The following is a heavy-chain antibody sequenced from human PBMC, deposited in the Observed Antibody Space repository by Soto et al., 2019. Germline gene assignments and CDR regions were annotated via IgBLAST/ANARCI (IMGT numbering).Heavy chain of an antibody. CDR2: IYSGGST. Sequence: GGSLRLCCAASGFTFSSYGMSWVRQAPGKGLEWVSVIYSGGSTYYADSMKGRFTISRDNSKNTLYLQMNSLRAEDTAVYYCARESRTGVPYYYYYYGMDVWGQGTTVTVSS. CDR3: ARESRTGVPYYYYYYGMDV. CDR1: GFTFSSYG. V-gene: IGHV3-53*01. D-gene: IGHD1-1*01. J-gene: IGHJ6*02.